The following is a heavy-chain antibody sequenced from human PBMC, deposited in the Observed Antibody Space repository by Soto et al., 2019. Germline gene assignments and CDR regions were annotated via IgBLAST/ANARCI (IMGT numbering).Heavy chain of an antibody. J-gene: IGHJ4*02. V-gene: IGHV2-5*02. CDR2: IFWDDDK. Sequence: QITLKESGPTLVKPTQTLTLTCTFSGFSLNTRGMGVGWIRQPPGKALEWLALIFWDDDKRYTPSLKSRLTXTXXTPKNKVVLTLTNMDPVDTATYYCTLSSAYSYADYWGQGTLVTVSS. CDR1: GFSLNTRGMG. CDR3: TLSSAYSYADY. D-gene: IGHD5-12*01.